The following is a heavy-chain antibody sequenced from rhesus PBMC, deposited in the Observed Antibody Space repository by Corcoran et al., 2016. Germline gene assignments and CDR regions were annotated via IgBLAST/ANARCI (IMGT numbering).Heavy chain of an antibody. CDR2: IGGSSGST. D-gene: IGHD6-31*01. CDR1: GYSISSGYG. J-gene: IGHJ2*01. CDR3: ARARRGSGWYFDL. V-gene: IGHV4-127*01. Sequence: QLQLQESGPGLVKPSETLSLTCAVSGYSISSGYGWSWIRQPPGKGLEWIGYIGGSSGSTNYNPSLKSRVTISKDTSKNQFSLKLSSVTAADTAVYYCARARRGSGWYFDLWGPGTPITISS.